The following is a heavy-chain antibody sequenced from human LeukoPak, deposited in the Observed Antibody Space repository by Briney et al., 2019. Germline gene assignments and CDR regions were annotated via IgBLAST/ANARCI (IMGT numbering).Heavy chain of an antibody. CDR3: ARKYYYDSSPLDY. J-gene: IGHJ4*02. Sequence: SETLSLTCAVYGGSFSGYYWSWIRQPPGKGLEWIGEINHSGSTNYKPSLKSRATISLDTSKYHFSLSLTSVTAADTAVYYCARKYYYDSSPLDYWGQGTLVTVSS. CDR1: GGSFSGYY. D-gene: IGHD3-22*01. V-gene: IGHV4-34*01. CDR2: INHSGST.